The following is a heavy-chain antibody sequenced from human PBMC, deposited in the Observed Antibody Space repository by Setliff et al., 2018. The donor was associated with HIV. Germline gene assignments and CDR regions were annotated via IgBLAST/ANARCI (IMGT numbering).Heavy chain of an antibody. CDR2: ISPDGRST. CDR3: ARKLRPGHGVDV. J-gene: IGHJ6*02. Sequence: GGSLRLSCAASGFTFNNYWMNWVRQVPGKGLVWVARISPDGRSTTHADAVKGRFTISRDNAKNSMDLQMNSLRADDTAIYYCARKLRPGHGVDVWGQGTTVTVSS. V-gene: IGHV3-74*01. CDR1: GFTFNNYW. D-gene: IGHD3-10*01.